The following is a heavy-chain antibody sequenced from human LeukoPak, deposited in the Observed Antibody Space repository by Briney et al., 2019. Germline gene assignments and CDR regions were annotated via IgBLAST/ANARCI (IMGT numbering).Heavy chain of an antibody. CDR1: GGSISSYY. J-gene: IGHJ4*02. CDR3: ARQRGHIVGATYDY. Sequence: PSETLSLTCTVSGGSISSYYWSWIRQPPGKGLEWIGYIYYSGSTNYNPSLKSRVTISVDTSKNQFSLKLSSVTAADTAVYYCARQRGHIVGATYDYWGQGTLVTVSS. D-gene: IGHD1-26*01. V-gene: IGHV4-59*08. CDR2: IYYSGST.